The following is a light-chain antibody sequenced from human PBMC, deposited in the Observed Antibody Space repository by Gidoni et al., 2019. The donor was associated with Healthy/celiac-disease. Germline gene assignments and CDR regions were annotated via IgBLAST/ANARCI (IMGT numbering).Light chain of an antibody. Sequence: DIQMTQSPSSLSASVGDRVTLTCRASQSISSYLNWYQQKPGKAPKLLIYAASSLKSGVPSRFSGSGSGTDFTLTISSLQPEDFATYYCQQSYSTPETFGPGTKVDIK. CDR1: QSISSY. V-gene: IGKV1-39*01. J-gene: IGKJ3*01. CDR3: QQSYSTPET. CDR2: AAS.